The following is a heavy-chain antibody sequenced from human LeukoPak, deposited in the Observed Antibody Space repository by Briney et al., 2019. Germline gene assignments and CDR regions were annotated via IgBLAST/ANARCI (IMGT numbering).Heavy chain of an antibody. V-gene: IGHV4-59*01. CDR3: ARESIDSSGCYHYPNDAFDI. CDR1: GGSISSYY. Sequence: SETLSLTCTVSGGSISSYYWSWIRQPPGKGLEWIGYIYYSGSTNYNPSLKSRVTISVDTSKNQFSLKLSSVTAADTAVYYCARESIDSSGCYHYPNDAFDIWGQGTMVTVSS. D-gene: IGHD3-22*01. J-gene: IGHJ3*02. CDR2: IYYSGST.